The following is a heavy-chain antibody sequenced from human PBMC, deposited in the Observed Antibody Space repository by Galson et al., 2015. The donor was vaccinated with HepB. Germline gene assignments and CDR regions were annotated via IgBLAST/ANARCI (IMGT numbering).Heavy chain of an antibody. CDR2: TYYRSKWYN. D-gene: IGHD5-24*01. CDR1: GDSVSSNSAA. Sequence: CAISGDSVSSNSAAWNWIRQSPSRGLEWLGRTYYRSKWYNDYAVSVKSRITINPDTSKNQFYLQLNSVTPEDTAVYYCARGGRWLQFPSYYYYGMDVWGQGTTVTVSS. J-gene: IGHJ6*02. CDR3: ARGGRWLQFPSYYYYGMDV. V-gene: IGHV6-1*01.